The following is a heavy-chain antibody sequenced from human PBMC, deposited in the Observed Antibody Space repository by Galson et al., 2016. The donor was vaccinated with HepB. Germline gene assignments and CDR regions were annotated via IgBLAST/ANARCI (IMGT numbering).Heavy chain of an antibody. CDR2: ISSSSSYT. Sequence: SLRLSCAASGFTFSDYHMRWIRQAPGKGLEWVSHISSSSSYTNYADSVAGRFTISRDNAKNSLYLQMNNLRAEDTAVFYCARDDSSSSYYYYGLDVWGQGTTVTVSS. CDR3: ARDDSSSSYYYYGLDV. D-gene: IGHD6-6*01. CDR1: GFTFSDYH. V-gene: IGHV3-11*06. J-gene: IGHJ6*02.